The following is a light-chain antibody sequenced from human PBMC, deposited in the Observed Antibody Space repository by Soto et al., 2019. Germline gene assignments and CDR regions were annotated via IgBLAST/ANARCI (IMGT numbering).Light chain of an antibody. CDR2: GVS. J-gene: IGKJ1*01. V-gene: IGKV3-20*01. CDR3: HQYGTSPRT. CDR1: QSVRSSY. Sequence: EIVLTQSPGTLSLSPGERATLSCRASQSVRSSYLDWYQQKLGQSPRLLIYGVSNRATGIPDRFSGSGSGTDFTLTISRLESEDFAVYYGHQYGTSPRTFGQGTKVEIK.